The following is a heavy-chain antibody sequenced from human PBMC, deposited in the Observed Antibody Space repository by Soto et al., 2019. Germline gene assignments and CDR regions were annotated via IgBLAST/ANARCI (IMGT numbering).Heavy chain of an antibody. CDR2: IYYSGST. D-gene: IGHD2-2*02. J-gene: IGHJ5*02. CDR1: GGSISSGDYY. CDR3: ARVGEYCSSASCYTAHP. V-gene: IGHV4-30-4*01. Sequence: SETLSLTCTVSGGSISSGDYYWSWIRQPPWKGLEWIGYIYYSGSTYYNPSLKSRVTISVDTSKNQFSLKLSSVTAADTAVYYCARVGEYCSSASCYTAHPWGQGXLVTVYS.